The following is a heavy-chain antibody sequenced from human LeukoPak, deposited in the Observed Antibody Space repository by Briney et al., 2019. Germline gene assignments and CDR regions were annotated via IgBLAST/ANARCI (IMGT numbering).Heavy chain of an antibody. D-gene: IGHD4-11*01. CDR2: IYYSGST. V-gene: IGHV4-61*01. Sequence: SETLSLTCTVSGGSVSSGSCYWSWIRQPQGKGREWIGYIYYSGSTNYNPSPKSRVTISVDTSKTQFSLKLSSVTAADTAVYHYARNLYSNYGTTDYWGQGTLVTVSS. CDR3: ARNLYSNYGTTDY. J-gene: IGHJ4*02. CDR1: GGSVSSGSCY.